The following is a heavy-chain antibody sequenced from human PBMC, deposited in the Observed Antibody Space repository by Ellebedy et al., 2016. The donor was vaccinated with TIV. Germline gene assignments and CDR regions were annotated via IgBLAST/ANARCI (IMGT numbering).Heavy chain of an antibody. CDR1: GFTSSSYA. V-gene: IGHV3-48*04. D-gene: IGHD3-10*01. J-gene: IGHJ4*02. CDR3: ARRSRGPSEYFDY. Sequence: GESLKISCAASGFTSSSYAMSWVRQAPGKGLEWVSYISGSGGMMDHADSVKGRFTISRDNAKNSLYLQLSSLRAEDTAVYYCARRSRGPSEYFDYWGQGTLVPVSS. CDR2: ISGSGGMM.